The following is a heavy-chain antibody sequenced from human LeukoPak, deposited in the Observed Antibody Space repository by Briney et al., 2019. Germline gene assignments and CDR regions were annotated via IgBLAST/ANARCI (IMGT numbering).Heavy chain of an antibody. D-gene: IGHD3-16*02. J-gene: IGHJ6*03. Sequence: PSETLSLTCAVYGGSFSGYYWRWIRQPPGKGLDGIGEINHSGSTNYNPSLKSRVTISVDTSKNQFSLKLSSVTAADTAVYYCARVVIDYHYYYYYYMDVWGKGTTVTVSS. CDR1: GGSFSGYY. CDR3: ARVVIDYHYYYYYYMDV. V-gene: IGHV4-34*01. CDR2: INHSGST.